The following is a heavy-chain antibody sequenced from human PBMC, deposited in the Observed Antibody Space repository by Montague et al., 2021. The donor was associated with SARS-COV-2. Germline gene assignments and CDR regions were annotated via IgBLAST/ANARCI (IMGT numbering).Heavy chain of an antibody. D-gene: IGHD3-9*01. J-gene: IGHJ6*03. CDR1: GDSVSRIGVG. CDR2: TYCTSKWNN. Sequence: CAISGDSVSRIGVGWNWIRQSPSRGLEWLGSTYCTSKWNNDYTISVKSRISISPDTSKNQFSLQLKSVTPEDTAVYYCARDLKPPGDILTGYLPYYYMDVWGKGTTVTVSS. CDR3: ARDLKPPGDILTGYLPYYYMDV. V-gene: IGHV6-1*01.